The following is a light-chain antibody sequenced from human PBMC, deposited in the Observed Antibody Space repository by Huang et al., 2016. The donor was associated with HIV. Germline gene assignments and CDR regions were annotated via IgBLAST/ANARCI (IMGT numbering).Light chain of an antibody. CDR1: PSFGAY. Sequence: QMTQSPSTLSASVGDRVTLTCRASPSFGAYLAWYQHQPGKAPRLLISNASYLQSGGPSRFRGGGSGTDFTLTINSRQPDDSATYYCQEYSTYSAFGQGTNVEVK. V-gene: IGKV1-5*03. CDR2: NAS. CDR3: QEYSTYSA. J-gene: IGKJ1*01.